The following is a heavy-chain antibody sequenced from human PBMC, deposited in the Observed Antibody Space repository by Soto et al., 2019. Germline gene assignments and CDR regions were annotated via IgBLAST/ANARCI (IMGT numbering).Heavy chain of an antibody. CDR1: GFTFSSYA. D-gene: IGHD1-26*01. J-gene: IGHJ4*02. CDR3: ARRGSGSYYDY. CDR2: ISGSGDST. V-gene: IGHV3-23*01. Sequence: EVQLLESGGGLVQPGGSLRLSCAASGFTFSSYAMRWVRQAPVKGLEWVSAISGSGDSTYYADSVKGRFTISRDNSQNTLYLQMNSLRAEETAVYYCARRGSGSYYDYWGQGTLVTVSS.